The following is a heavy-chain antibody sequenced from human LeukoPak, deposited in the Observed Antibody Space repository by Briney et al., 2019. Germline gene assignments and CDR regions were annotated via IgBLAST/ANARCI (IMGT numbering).Heavy chain of an antibody. D-gene: IGHD2-2*02. CDR1: GFHFRSYW. V-gene: IGHV3-7*03. J-gene: IGHJ3*02. Sequence: PGGSLRLLHAVSGFHFRSYWMRWVRQAPAKGLEGVANIKQDGCEKYYADAVKGRFTISRDNGKSSMYLQRNSLRAEDTALYYCARRDIVVVPATIIGAFDIWGQGTMVTVSS. CDR2: IKQDGCEK. CDR3: ARRDIVVVPATIIGAFDI.